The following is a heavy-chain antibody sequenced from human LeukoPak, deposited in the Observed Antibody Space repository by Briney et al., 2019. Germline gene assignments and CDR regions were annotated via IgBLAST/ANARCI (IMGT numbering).Heavy chain of an antibody. J-gene: IGHJ4*02. CDR3: ARGRGGGYDPPFDY. D-gene: IGHD3-22*01. CDR1: GGSISSGGYY. CDR2: IYYSGST. Sequence: SETLSLTCTVSGGSISSGGYYWSWIRQHPGKGLEWTGYIYYSGSTYYNPSLKSRVTISVDTSKNQFSLKLSSVTAADTAVYYCARGRGGGYDPPFDYWGQGTLVTVSS. V-gene: IGHV4-31*03.